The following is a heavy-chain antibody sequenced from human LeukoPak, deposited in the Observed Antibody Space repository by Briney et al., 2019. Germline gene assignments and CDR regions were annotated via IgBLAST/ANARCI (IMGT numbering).Heavy chain of an antibody. J-gene: IGHJ6*02. V-gene: IGHV3-30*03. Sequence: GGSLRLSCAASGFTFSDYGMHWVRQAPGKGLEWVAAISYDGSNEYFGDSLKGRSTISRDNSKNTLYLQMNRLRVEDTAVYYCVRGGYYSSSGMDVWGQGTTVTGSS. D-gene: IGHD3-16*01. CDR2: ISYDGSNE. CDR1: GFTFSDYG. CDR3: VRGGYYSSSGMDV.